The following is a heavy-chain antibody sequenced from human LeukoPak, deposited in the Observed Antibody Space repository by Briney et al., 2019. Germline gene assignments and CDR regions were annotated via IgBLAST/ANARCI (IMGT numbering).Heavy chain of an antibody. Sequence: GGSLRLSCAASRFTFSSYAMSWVRQAPGKGLEWVSAISGSGGSTYYADSVKGRFTISRDNSKNTLYLQMNSLRAEDTAVYYCAKPDIVVVVAATPSAAYDYWGQGTLVTVSS. CDR3: AKPDIVVVVAATPSAAYDY. CDR2: ISGSGGST. CDR1: RFTFSSYA. V-gene: IGHV3-23*01. D-gene: IGHD2-15*01. J-gene: IGHJ4*02.